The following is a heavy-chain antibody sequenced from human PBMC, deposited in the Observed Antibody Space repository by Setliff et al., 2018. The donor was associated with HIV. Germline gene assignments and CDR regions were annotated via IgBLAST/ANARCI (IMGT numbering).Heavy chain of an antibody. D-gene: IGHD6-25*01. J-gene: IGHJ4*02. CDR1: DGSFSSDY. Sequence: PSETLSLTCTVSDGSFSSDYWTWIRQTPGKGLEWIGYTFNTGSTYYKSSLASRLTMSIDTSRNQFSLKLRSVTAADTAVFYCARMSVSAAVYSDSWGQGTLVTVSS. V-gene: IGHV4-59*04. CDR2: TFNTGST. CDR3: ARMSVSAAVYSDS.